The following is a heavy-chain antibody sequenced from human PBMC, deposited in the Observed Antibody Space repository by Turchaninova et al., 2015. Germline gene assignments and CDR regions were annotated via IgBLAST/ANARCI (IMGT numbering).Heavy chain of an antibody. J-gene: IGHJ6*03. D-gene: IGHD6-25*01. Sequence: QITLKESGPTLVKPTQTLPQTCTFSGFSLSTSGVGVGWIRQPPGKALDGLALIYWDDDKRYSPSLKSRLTITKDTSKNQVVLTMTNMDPVDTATYYCSRLEDYYYYMDVWGKGTTVTVSS. V-gene: IGHV2-5*02. CDR3: SRLEDYYYYMDV. CDR2: IYWDDDK. CDR1: GFSLSTSGVG.